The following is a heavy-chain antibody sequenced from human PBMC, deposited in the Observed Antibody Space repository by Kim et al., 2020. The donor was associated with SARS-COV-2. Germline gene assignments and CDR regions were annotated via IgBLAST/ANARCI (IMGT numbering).Heavy chain of an antibody. CDR3: ARDHPVGYYYYGMDV. Sequence: GGSLRLSCAASGFTFSDYYMSWIRQVPGKGLEWVSYISSSSSYTNYADSVKGRFSISRDNAKNSLYLQMNSLRAEDTAVYYCARDHPVGYYYYGMDVWGQGTTVTVSS. CDR2: ISSSSSYT. V-gene: IGHV3-11*05. CDR1: GFTFSDYY. J-gene: IGHJ6*02. D-gene: IGHD2-2*01.